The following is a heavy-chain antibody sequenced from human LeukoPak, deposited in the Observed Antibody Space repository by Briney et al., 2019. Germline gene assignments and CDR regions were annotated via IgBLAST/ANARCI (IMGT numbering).Heavy chain of an antibody. V-gene: IGHV3-30*04. J-gene: IGHJ3*02. CDR1: GFTFSSYA. D-gene: IGHD1-1*01. CDR2: ISYDGSNK. CDR3: ASSNSDAFDI. Sequence: GGSLRLSCTASGFTFSSYAMHWVRQAPGKGLEWVAVISYDGSNKYYADSVKGRFTISRDNSKNTLYLQMNSLRAEDTAVYYCASSNSDAFDIWGQGTVVTVSS.